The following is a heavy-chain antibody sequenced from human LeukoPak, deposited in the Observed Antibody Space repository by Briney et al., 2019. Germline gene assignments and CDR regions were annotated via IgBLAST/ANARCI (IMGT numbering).Heavy chain of an antibody. Sequence: ASVKVSCKASGYPFKSYGITWVRQAPGQGLEWMGWISAYNGNTNYAQNLQGRVTMTTDTSTSTAYMELRSLRSDDTAVYYCARPYDYDGYFDYWGQGTLVTVSS. CDR3: ARPYDYDGYFDY. J-gene: IGHJ4*02. D-gene: IGHD3-22*01. CDR1: GYPFKSYG. CDR2: ISAYNGNT. V-gene: IGHV1-18*01.